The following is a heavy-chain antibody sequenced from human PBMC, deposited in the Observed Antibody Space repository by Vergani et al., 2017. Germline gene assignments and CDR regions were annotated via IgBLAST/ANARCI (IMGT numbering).Heavy chain of an antibody. D-gene: IGHD3-3*01. V-gene: IGHV3-48*01. CDR3: AREAITIFGVVMLYYYYMDV. CDR1: GFTFSSYS. Sequence: EVQLVESGGGLVQPGGSLRLSCAASGFTFSSYSMNWVRQAPGKGLEWVSYISSSSSTIYYADSVKGRFTISRDNAKNSLYLQMNSLRAEYTAVYYCAREAITIFGVVMLYYYYMDVWGKGTTVTVSS. CDR2: ISSSSSTI. J-gene: IGHJ6*03.